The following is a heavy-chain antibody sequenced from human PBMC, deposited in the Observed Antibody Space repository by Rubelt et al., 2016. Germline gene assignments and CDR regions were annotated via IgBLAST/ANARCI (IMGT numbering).Heavy chain of an antibody. CDR3: ARDSLAFDY. Sequence: GGGVFQPGRSLRLSCAASGFTFSSYAMHWVRQAPGKGLEWVSGIGVTEGTTYYADSVKGRFTISRDNAKNALYLQMNSLRAEDTAVYYCARDSLAFDYWGQGTLVTVSS. V-gene: IGHV3-48*04. CDR2: IGVTEGTT. CDR1: GFTFSSYA. J-gene: IGHJ4*02.